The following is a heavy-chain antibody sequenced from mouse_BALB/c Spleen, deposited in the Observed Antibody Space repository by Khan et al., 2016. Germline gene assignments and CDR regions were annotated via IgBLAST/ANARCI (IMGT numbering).Heavy chain of an antibody. CDR3: ARRSIYYDYDGFAY. J-gene: IGHJ3*01. CDR2: INTYTGEP. V-gene: IGHV9-3-1*01. CDR1: GYTFTNYG. Sequence: QIQLVQSGPELKKPGETVKISCKASGYTFTNYGMNWVKQAPGKGLKWMGWINTYTGEPTYADDFKGRFAFSLETSASTAYLQINNLKNEDTATYCCARRSIYYDYDGFAYWGQGTLVTVSA. D-gene: IGHD2-4*01.